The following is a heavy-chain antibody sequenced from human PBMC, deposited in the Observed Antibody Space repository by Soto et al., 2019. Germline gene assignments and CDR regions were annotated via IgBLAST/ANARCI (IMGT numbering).Heavy chain of an antibody. CDR2: INPYNDNT. J-gene: IGHJ4*02. CDR1: GYTFTSYG. Sequence: GASVKVSCKASGYTFTSYGISWVRQAPGQGLEWMGCINPYNDNTHYAQKFRGRVTITSDRSVSTAYMELSSLRSEDMVVYSLDPTSLRWAFDYWGQGTLVTVSS. V-gene: IGHV1-18*03. CDR3: DPTSLRWAFDY. D-gene: IGHD4-17*01.